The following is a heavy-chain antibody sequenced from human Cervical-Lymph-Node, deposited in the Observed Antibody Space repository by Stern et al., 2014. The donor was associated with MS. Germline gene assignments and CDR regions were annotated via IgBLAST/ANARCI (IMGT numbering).Heavy chain of an antibody. V-gene: IGHV4-39*01. CDR1: GGSISSSSYY. CDR3: ASQYGSGSFFNY. J-gene: IGHJ4*02. Sequence: QVQLQESGPGVVKPSETLSLTCTVSGGSISSSSYYWVWIRQPPGKGLEWVASIYYNGATYYNPSLKSRLTISIDTSNNQFSLRRTPVTAADTSVYYCASQYGSGSFFNYWGQGTLVTVSS. D-gene: IGHD3-10*01. CDR2: IYYNGAT.